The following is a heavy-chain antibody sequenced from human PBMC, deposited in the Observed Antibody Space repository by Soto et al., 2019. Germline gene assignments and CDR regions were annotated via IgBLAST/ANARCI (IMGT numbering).Heavy chain of an antibody. CDR2: IYYSGST. Sequence: SETLSLTCTGSGGSISSGGYYWSWIRQHPGKGLGWIGYIYYSGSTYYNPSLKSRVTISVDTSKNQFSLKLSSVTAADTAVYYCARGITMPAWFDPWGQGTLVTVSS. J-gene: IGHJ5*02. D-gene: IGHD3-10*01. CDR3: ARGITMPAWFDP. V-gene: IGHV4-31*03. CDR1: GGSISSGGYY.